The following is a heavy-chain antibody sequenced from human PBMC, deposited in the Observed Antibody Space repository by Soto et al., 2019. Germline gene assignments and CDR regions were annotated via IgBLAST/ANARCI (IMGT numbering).Heavy chain of an antibody. CDR3: ARGYDFWSGYYYLDY. CDR2: IYYSGST. CDR1: GGSISSYY. D-gene: IGHD3-3*01. J-gene: IGHJ4*02. Sequence: SETLSLTCTVSGGSISSYYWSWIRQPPGKGLEWIGYIYYSGSTNYNPSLKSRVTISVDTSKNQFSLKLSSVTAADTAVYYCARGYDFWSGYYYLDYWGQGTLVTVSS. V-gene: IGHV4-59*01.